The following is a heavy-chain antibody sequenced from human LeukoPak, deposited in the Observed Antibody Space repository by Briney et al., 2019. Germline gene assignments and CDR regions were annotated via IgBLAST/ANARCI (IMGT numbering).Heavy chain of an antibody. CDR3: ARVRDPYYYYMDV. Sequence: PSETLSLTFTVSGGSIGIDDYYWTWIRQPPGKGLEWIGYIYHRGTTYYNPSLESRATISVDRSKNQFSLKLSSVTAADTAMFYCARVRDPYYYYMDVWGEGTTVTVSS. J-gene: IGHJ6*03. CDR1: GGSIGIDDYY. CDR2: IYHRGTT. D-gene: IGHD5-24*01. V-gene: IGHV4-30-2*01.